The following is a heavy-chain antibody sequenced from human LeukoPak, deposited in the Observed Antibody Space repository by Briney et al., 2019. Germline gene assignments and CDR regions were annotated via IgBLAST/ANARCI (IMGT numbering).Heavy chain of an antibody. D-gene: IGHD3-10*01. CDR3: AKDAGYYGSGSHFDY. V-gene: IGHV3-23*01. CDR1: GFTFSSYA. Sequence: GGSLRLSCAASGFTFSSYAMSWVRQAPGKVLEWVSAISGSGGSTYYADSVKGRFTISRDNSKNTLYLQMNSLRAEDTAVYYCAKDAGYYGSGSHFDYWGQGTLVTVSS. J-gene: IGHJ4*02. CDR2: ISGSGGST.